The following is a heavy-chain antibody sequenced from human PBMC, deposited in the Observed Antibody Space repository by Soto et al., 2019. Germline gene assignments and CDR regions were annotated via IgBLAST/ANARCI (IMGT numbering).Heavy chain of an antibody. D-gene: IGHD3-3*01. Sequence: SETLSLTCTVSGGSISSVDYYWSWIRQPPGKGLEWIGYIYYSGSTYYNPSLKSRVTISVDTSKNQFSLKLSSVTAADTAAYYCARDNILGILYGGVDVWGQGTTVTVSS. CDR1: GGSISSVDYY. J-gene: IGHJ6*02. CDR3: ARDNILGILYGGVDV. CDR2: IYYSGST. V-gene: IGHV4-30-4*01.